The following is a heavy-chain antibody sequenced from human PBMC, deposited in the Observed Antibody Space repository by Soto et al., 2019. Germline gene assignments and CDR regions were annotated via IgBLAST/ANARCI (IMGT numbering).Heavy chain of an antibody. CDR1: GGSISSGGYS. J-gene: IGHJ5*02. D-gene: IGHD3-9*01. V-gene: IGHV4-30-2*01. Sequence: SETLSLTCAVSGGSISSGGYSWSWIRQPPGKGLEWIGYIYHSGSTYYNPSLKSRVTISVDRSKNQFSLKLSSVTDADTAVYYCSRVTGPWGQGTLVTVSS. CDR2: IYHSGST. CDR3: SRVTGP.